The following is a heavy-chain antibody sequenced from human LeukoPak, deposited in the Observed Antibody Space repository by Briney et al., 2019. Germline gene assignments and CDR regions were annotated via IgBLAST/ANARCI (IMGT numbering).Heavy chain of an antibody. CDR3: ASSTN. Sequence: GGSLRLSCAASGFTFSGYAMHWVRQAPGKGLEWVAVISYDGSNKYYADSVKGRFTISRDNSKNTLYLQMNSLRAEDTAVYYCASSTNWGQGTLVTVSS. CDR2: ISYDGSNK. CDR1: GFTFSGYA. J-gene: IGHJ4*02. V-gene: IGHV3-30-3*01.